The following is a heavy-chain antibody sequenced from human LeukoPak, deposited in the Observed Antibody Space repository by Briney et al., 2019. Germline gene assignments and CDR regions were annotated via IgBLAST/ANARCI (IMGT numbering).Heavy chain of an antibody. CDR2: INPNSGET. CDR1: GYTFIDYY. CDR3: ARGSITISGSIIRALDN. Sequence: ASVKVSCKASGYTFIDYYMHWVRQAPGQGLEWMGWINPNSGETDYAQKFQGRVTMTRDTSISTVYMEMSRLRSDDTAVYYCARGSITISGSIIRALDNWGQGTLVTVSS. V-gene: IGHV1-2*02. J-gene: IGHJ4*02. D-gene: IGHD3-3*01.